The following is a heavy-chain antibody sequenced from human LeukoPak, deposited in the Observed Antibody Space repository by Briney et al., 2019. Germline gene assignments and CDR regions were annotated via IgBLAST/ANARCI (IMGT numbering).Heavy chain of an antibody. J-gene: IGHJ6*02. CDR2: IFYSGST. D-gene: IGHD3-10*01. Sequence: SETLSLTCTVSGGSISSYYWSWIRQPPGKGLEWIGYIFYSGSTNYNPSLKSRVTISVDTSKNQFSLKLSSVTAADTAVYYCARYGSGTYSFGMDVWGQGTTVTVSS. V-gene: IGHV4-59*08. CDR3: ARYGSGTYSFGMDV. CDR1: GGSISSYY.